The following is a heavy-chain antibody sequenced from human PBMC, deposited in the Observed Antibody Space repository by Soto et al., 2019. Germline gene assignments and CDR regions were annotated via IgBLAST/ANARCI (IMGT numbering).Heavy chain of an antibody. Sequence: SETLSLTCTVSGGSISSGGYYWSWIRQHPGKGLEWIGYIYHSGSTYYNPSLKSRVTISVDRSKNQFSLKLSSVTAADTAVYYCARAPYDFWSGYYHNWFDPWGQGTLVTVSS. V-gene: IGHV4-30-2*01. CDR2: IYHSGST. D-gene: IGHD3-3*01. CDR1: GGSISSGGYY. J-gene: IGHJ5*02. CDR3: ARAPYDFWSGYYHNWFDP.